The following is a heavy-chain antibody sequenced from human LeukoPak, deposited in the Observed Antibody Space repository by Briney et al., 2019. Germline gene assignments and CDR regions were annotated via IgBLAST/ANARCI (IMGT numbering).Heavy chain of an antibody. J-gene: IGHJ3*02. V-gene: IGHV3-64D*06. Sequence: GGSLRLSCAASGFTFSSYEMNWVRQAPGKGLEYVSAISSNGGSTYYADSVKGRFTISRDNSKNTLYLQMSSLRAEDTAVYYCVTITMVRGAQDDAFDIWGQGTMVTVSS. D-gene: IGHD3-10*01. CDR1: GFTFSSYE. CDR2: ISSNGGST. CDR3: VTITMVRGAQDDAFDI.